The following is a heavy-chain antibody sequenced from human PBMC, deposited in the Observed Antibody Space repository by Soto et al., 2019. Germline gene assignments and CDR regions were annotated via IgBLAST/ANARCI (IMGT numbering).Heavy chain of an antibody. V-gene: IGHV1-18*01. D-gene: IGHD2-2*01. J-gene: IGHJ4*02. CDR3: ARGGPTRYCSSTSCYEDY. CDR2: ISAYNGNT. CDR1: GYTFTSYG. Sequence: GASVKVSCKASGYTFTSYGISWVRQAPGQGLEWMGWISAYNGNTNYAQKLQGRVTMTTDTSTSTAYMELRSLRSDDTAVYYCARGGPTRYCSSTSCYEDYWGQGTLVTVSS.